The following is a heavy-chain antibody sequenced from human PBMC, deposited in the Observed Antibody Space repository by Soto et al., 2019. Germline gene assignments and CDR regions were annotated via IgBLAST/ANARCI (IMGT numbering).Heavy chain of an antibody. CDR2: IIPIFNIP. V-gene: IGHV1-69*17. J-gene: IGHJ6*02. Sequence: QVHLVQSGSEVRKPGSSVKVSCKDSGGTLSSYAITWVRLAPGQGLEWMGGIIPIFNIPDYAPKFPGRVSITADKATSTAYMELSNLRPEDTAIYYCAKARGYGSGRNNHYYGMDVWGQGTTVTVSS. CDR3: AKARGYGSGRNNHYYGMDV. CDR1: GGTLSSYA. D-gene: IGHD3-10*01.